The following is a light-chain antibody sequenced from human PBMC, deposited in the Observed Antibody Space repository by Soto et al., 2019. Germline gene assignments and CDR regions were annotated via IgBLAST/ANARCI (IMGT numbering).Light chain of an antibody. J-gene: IGKJ1*01. Sequence: DIQMTQSPSSLSASVGDRVTITCRASQSLSGWLAWYQQKPGKAPKLLISKASNLESGVPSRFSGSGSGTEFTLTISSLQHDDFATYYCQQYDTKSRTFGQGTKVEIK. CDR1: QSLSGW. V-gene: IGKV1-5*03. CDR2: KAS. CDR3: QQYDTKSRT.